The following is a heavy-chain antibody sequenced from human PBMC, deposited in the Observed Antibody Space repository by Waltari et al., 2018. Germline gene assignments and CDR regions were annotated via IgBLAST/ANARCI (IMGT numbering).Heavy chain of an antibody. Sequence: QVQLVQSGAGVKKPGSSVKVPCKASGGTFSSYAISWLRQAPGQWLEWMGGIIPIFGTANYAQKFQGRVTITADESTSTAYMELSSLRSEDTAVYYCATKQGTTIFGGMDVWGQGTTVTVSS. CDR3: ATKQGTTIFGGMDV. CDR2: IIPIFGTA. CDR1: GGTFSSYA. V-gene: IGHV1-69*01. J-gene: IGHJ6*02. D-gene: IGHD3-3*01.